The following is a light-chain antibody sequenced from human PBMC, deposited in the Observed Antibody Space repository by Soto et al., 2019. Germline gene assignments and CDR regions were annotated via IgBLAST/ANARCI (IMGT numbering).Light chain of an antibody. CDR3: ASWDDSLSGGV. V-gene: IGLV1-44*01. CDR1: NSNIGTYT. Sequence: QSVLTQPPSASGTPGQRVIISCSGSNSNIGTYTVNWYQQLPGTAPKLLIYTDYQRPSGVPDRFSGSKSGTSASLASSGLQSEDEADYFCASWDDSLSGGVFGGGTQLTVL. CDR2: TDY. J-gene: IGLJ3*02.